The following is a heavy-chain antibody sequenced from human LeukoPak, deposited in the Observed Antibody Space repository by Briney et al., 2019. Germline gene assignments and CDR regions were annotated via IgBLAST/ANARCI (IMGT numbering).Heavy chain of an antibody. CDR3: AKELRPNDY. Sequence: PGGSLRLSCAASGFTFSSHAMSWVRQAPGRGLEWVSSIDISGSNAYYADSVKGRLTISRDNSRNTLYLQMDSLRAEDSAIYYCAKELRPNDYWGQGTLVTVSS. D-gene: IGHD4-17*01. CDR1: GFTFSSHA. V-gene: IGHV3-23*01. CDR2: IDISGSNA. J-gene: IGHJ4*02.